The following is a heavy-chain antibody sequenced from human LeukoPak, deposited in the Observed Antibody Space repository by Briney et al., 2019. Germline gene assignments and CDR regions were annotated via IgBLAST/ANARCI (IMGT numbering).Heavy chain of an antibody. CDR1: GGSFSGYY. CDR2: IHSSGST. V-gene: IGHV4-34*01. Sequence: PSETLSLTCAVYGGSFSGYYWTWIRQPPGKGLEWIGNIHSSGSTDYNPSLKNRVTMSVDTSTNQFSLKVKSVTAADTAVYYCGRDLEENGVTHWGLGTLVIVSS. J-gene: IGHJ4*02. CDR3: GRDLEENGVTH. D-gene: IGHD4-17*01.